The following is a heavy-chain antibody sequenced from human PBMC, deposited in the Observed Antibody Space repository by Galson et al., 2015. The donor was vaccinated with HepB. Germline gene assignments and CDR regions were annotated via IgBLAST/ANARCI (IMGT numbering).Heavy chain of an antibody. CDR1: VGSIRSTNYY. CDR3: ARQPYISCWLYWYFDL. D-gene: IGHD6-19*01. Sequence: ETLSLTCSVSVGSIRSTNYYWVWIRQPPGKGLEWIGSIYQSGRTFYNPSLKSPLTISVDASSMSFPLKVRAMCAADTAAYYCARQPYISCWLYWYFDLWGRGTLVTVSS. V-gene: IGHV4-39*01. J-gene: IGHJ2*01. CDR2: IYQSGRT.